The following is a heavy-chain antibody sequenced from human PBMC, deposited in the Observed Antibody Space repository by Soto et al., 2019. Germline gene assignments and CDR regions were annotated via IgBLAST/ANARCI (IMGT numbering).Heavy chain of an antibody. CDR2: IYPGDSDT. Sequence: EVQLVQSGAEVKKPGESLKISCKGSGYSFTSYWIGWVRQMPGKGLEWMGIIYPGDSDTRYSPSFQGQVTISADKSIRPAYLPWSSLKASDTAMYYCARRAGYSSLPFDPWGQGTLVTVSS. V-gene: IGHV5-51*03. CDR3: ARRAGYSSLPFDP. D-gene: IGHD6-13*01. J-gene: IGHJ5*02. CDR1: GYSFTSYW.